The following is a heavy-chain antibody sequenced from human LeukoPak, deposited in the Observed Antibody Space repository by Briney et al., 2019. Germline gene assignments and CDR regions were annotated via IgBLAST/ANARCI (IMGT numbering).Heavy chain of an antibody. CDR2: IWYGGSNK. D-gene: IGHD3-3*01. Sequence: QTGGSLRLSCAASGFTFSSYGMHWVRQAPGKGLEWVAVIWYGGSNKYYADSVKGRFTISRDNSKNTLYLQMNSLRAEDTAVYYCAKSVKRELRFLEWLLYPFDYWGQGTLVTVSS. CDR1: GFTFSSYG. V-gene: IGHV3-30*02. CDR3: AKSVKRELRFLEWLLYPFDY. J-gene: IGHJ4*02.